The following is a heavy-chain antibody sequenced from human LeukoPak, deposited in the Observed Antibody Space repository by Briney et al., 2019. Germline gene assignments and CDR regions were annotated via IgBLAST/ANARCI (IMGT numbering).Heavy chain of an antibody. CDR2: INPSDGRT. V-gene: IGHV1-46*01. CDR1: GYTFAGYH. CDR3: ARENVADSSGWSHFDY. J-gene: IGHJ4*02. Sequence: ASVKVSCKASGYTFAGYHIHWVRRAPGQGRRWMGIINPSDGRTSYAQEFQDRVILTSDTSARTVYMELRSLRFEDKAEYYCARENVADSSGWSHFDYWGQGTLVIVSS. D-gene: IGHD6-19*01.